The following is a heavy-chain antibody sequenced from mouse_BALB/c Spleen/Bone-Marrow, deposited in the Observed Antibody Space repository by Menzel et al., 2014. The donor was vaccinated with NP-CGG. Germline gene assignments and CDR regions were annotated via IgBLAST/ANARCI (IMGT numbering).Heavy chain of an antibody. Sequence: VQLVESGPQLVRPGASVKISCKASGYSFTSYWMHWVKQRSGQGLEWIGMIDPSDSETRLNQKFKDKATLTVGKSSSTAYMQLSSPTSEDSAVYYCASPSDGNPFAYWGQGTLVTVSA. V-gene: IGHV1S126*01. CDR1: GYSFTSYW. CDR3: ASPSDGNPFAY. J-gene: IGHJ3*01. CDR2: IDPSDSET. D-gene: IGHD2-1*01.